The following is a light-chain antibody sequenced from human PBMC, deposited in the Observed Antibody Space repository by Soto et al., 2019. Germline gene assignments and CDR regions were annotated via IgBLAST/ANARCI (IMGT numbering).Light chain of an antibody. J-gene: IGKJ2*01. V-gene: IGKV3-15*01. CDR2: DAS. CDR1: QSVSRN. CDR3: QQYGDWPPDT. Sequence: EIVMTQSPATLSVSPGERATLSCMASQSVSRNLAWYQQKPGQPPRLLSYDASTRATGVPARFGGSGYGTDFTPTNSGLQSEAFAVYYCQQYGDWPPDTFGQGTKVEI.